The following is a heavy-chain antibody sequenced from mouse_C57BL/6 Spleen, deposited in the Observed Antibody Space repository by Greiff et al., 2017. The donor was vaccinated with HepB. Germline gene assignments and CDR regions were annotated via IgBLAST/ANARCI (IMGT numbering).Heavy chain of an antibody. CDR1: GFTFSSYA. CDR2: ISDGGSYT. Sequence: DVMLVESGGGLVKPGGSLKLSCAASGFTFSSYAMSWVRQTPEKRLEWVATISDGGSYTYYPDNVKGRFTISRDNAKNNLYLQMSHLKSEDTAMYYCARERGAFYYFDYWGQGTTLTVSS. J-gene: IGHJ2*01. V-gene: IGHV5-4*01. CDR3: ARERGAFYYFDY.